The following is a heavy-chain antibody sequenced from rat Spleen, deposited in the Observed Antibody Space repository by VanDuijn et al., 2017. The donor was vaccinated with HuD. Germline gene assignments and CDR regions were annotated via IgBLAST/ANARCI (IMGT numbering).Heavy chain of an antibody. J-gene: IGHJ2*01. CDR1: GFSLTSNS. V-gene: IGHV2-1*01. CDR3: VRESWYFDY. Sequence: QVQLKESGPGLVQPSQTLSLTCTVSGFSLTSNSVHWVRQPPGKVLEWMGGIWGDGSTAYNSPLKSRLSISRDTSKSQVFLQMNSLQTDDTAIYFCVRESWYFDYWGQGVMVTV. CDR2: IWGDGST.